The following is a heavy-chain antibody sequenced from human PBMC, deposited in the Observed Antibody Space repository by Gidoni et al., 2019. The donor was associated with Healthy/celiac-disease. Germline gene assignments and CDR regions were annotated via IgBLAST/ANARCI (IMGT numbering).Heavy chain of an antibody. CDR3: ARLPSEAGWGITMVRGVYYFDY. D-gene: IGHD3-10*01. CDR1: GFTVSSNY. V-gene: IGHV3-66*04. Sequence: EVQLVESGGGLVQPGGSLRLSCAASGFTVSSNYMSWVRQAPGKGLEWVSVIYSGGSTYYADSVKGRFTISRDNSKNTLYLQMNSLRAEDTAVYYCARLPSEAGWGITMVRGVYYFDYWGQGTLVTVSS. J-gene: IGHJ4*02. CDR2: IYSGGST.